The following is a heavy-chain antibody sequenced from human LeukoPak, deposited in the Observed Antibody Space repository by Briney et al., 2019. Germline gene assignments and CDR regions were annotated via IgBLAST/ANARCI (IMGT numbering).Heavy chain of an antibody. J-gene: IGHJ4*02. Sequence: ASVKVSCKASGYTFSGYYIHWVRQAPGQGLEWMGWINPNSGDTNYAQKFQGRVTVTRDTSITTAYMELSSLTSDDTALYYCAREGGAVAGTVADYWGQGTLVTVSS. CDR3: AREGGAVAGTVADY. CDR2: INPNSGDT. D-gene: IGHD6-19*01. V-gene: IGHV1-2*02. CDR1: GYTFSGYY.